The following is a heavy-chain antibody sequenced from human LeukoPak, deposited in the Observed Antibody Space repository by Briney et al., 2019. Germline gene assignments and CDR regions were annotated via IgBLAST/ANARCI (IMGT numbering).Heavy chain of an antibody. V-gene: IGHV3-74*01. D-gene: IGHD2-15*01. Sequence: PGGSLRLSCAASGFTFSRHWMHWVRQDPGKGLLWVSRINPDGSSANYTGSVRGRFTISRDNTKNTLYLQMNSLRAEDTAVYYCARGSCGGGKCPRGFDPWGQGTLVTVSS. CDR1: GFTFSRHW. CDR3: ARGSCGGGKCPRGFDP. CDR2: INPDGSSA. J-gene: IGHJ5*02.